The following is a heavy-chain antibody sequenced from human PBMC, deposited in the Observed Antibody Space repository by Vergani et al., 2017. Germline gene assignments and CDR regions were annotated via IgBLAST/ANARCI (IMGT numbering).Heavy chain of an antibody. Sequence: QVQLQESGPGLVKPSETLSLTCAVSGYSISSGYYWGWIRQPPGKGLEWIGSIYHSGSTYYNPSLKSRVTISVDTSKNQFSLKMSSVTAADTAVHYCARRGYSSSGYFDYWGQGTLVTVSS. CDR1: GYSISSGYY. D-gene: IGHD6-13*01. V-gene: IGHV4-38-2*01. J-gene: IGHJ4*02. CDR3: ARRGYSSSGYFDY. CDR2: IYHSGST.